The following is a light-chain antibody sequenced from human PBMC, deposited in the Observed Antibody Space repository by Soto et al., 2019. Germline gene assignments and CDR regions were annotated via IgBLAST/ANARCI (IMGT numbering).Light chain of an antibody. CDR2: EVS. V-gene: IGLV2-8*01. J-gene: IGLJ1*01. CDR1: SSDVGGYNY. Sequence: QSVLTQPPSASGSPGQSVTISCTGTSSDVGGYNYVSWYQQHPGKAPKLMIYEVSKRPSGVPDRFSGSKSGNTASLTVSGLQAEDEADYYGSSYAGSNNPYVFGTVTEVPVL. CDR3: SSYAGSNNPYV.